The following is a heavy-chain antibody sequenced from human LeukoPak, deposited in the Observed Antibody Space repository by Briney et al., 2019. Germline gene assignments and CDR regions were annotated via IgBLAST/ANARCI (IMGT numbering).Heavy chain of an antibody. V-gene: IGHV5-51*01. J-gene: IGHJ4*02. CDR2: IYPGDSDT. Sequence: GESLKISCQGSGYKFTTYWIGWVRQMPGKGLEWMGIIYPGDSDTRYSPSFQGQVTISADKSISTAYLQWRSLKASDTAMYYCARGYDGYNSGFPYWGQGTLVTVSS. D-gene: IGHD5-24*01. CDR1: GYKFTTYW. CDR3: ARGYDGYNSGFPY.